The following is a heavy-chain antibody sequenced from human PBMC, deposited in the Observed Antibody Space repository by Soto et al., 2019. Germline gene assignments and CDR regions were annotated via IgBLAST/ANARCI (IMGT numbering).Heavy chain of an antibody. CDR3: TTGSVESV. CDR2: SETKSEGETT. D-gene: IGHD2-15*01. V-gene: IGHV3-15*07. CDR1: GFSISSSW. Sequence: QLVESGGGLVRPGGSLRLSCSASGFSISSSWMNWVRQAPGKGLEWVGRSETKSEGETTHYAAPVNGRFTVSRDDSQHMLYLQMNRIKADDPALYYCTTGSVESVWGQGTTVTVSS. J-gene: IGHJ6*02.